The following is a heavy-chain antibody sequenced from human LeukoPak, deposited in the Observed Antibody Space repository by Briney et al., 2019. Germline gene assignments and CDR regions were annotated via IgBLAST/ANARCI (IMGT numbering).Heavy chain of an antibody. D-gene: IGHD2-15*01. V-gene: IGHV3-74*01. J-gene: IGHJ5*02. CDR2: ISGDGSSR. Sequence: GGSLRLSCAASEFTFSSYWMHWVRQAPGEGLVWVSRISGDGSSRCYADSVKGRFTISRDNGKNTLYLQMNSLRAEDTAVYYCTRRVDATRWYDPWGQGTLVTVSS. CDR1: EFTFSSYW. CDR3: TRRVDATRWYDP.